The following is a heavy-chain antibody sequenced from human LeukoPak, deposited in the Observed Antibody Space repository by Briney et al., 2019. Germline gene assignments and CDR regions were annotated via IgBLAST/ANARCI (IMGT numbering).Heavy chain of an antibody. V-gene: IGHV4-4*02. CDR1: GGSISSHNW. CDR3: ARGLGGSYYFDH. Sequence: PSETLSLTCAVSGGSISSHNWWNWVRQPPGKGLDWIGEIIHSGGTNYNPSLKSRVTISVDTSKNQFSLNLNSINAADTAVYYCARGLGGSYYFDHWGQGTLVTVSS. D-gene: IGHD1-26*01. J-gene: IGHJ4*02. CDR2: IIHSGGT.